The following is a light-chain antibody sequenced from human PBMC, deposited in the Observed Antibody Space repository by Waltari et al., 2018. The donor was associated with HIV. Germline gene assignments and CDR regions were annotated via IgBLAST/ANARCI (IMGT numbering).Light chain of an antibody. J-gene: IGKJ5*01. CDR3: QHYKNLPIT. CDR1: QDISNN. CDR2: DAS. Sequence: DIQMTQSPSSLSASVGDRVTITCQANQDISNNLNWYQQKPGKAPNLLIFDASTLQTGVQSRFSGRGSRTDFTLTFSSLQPEDVATYYCQHYKNLPITFGQGTRLQIK. V-gene: IGKV1-33*01.